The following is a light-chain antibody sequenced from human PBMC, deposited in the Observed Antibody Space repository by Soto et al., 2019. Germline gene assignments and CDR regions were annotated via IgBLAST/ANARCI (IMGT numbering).Light chain of an antibody. CDR1: QDSSNY. Sequence: DIQMAQSPSSLSASEGDRVSLPCQARQDSSNYLNWYQQKPGKAPRLLIYGASSWEGGVPSRFSGSGSGTDFTLTISSLEPEDFATYYCQQSDSTPPTFGGGTKVDIK. V-gene: IGKV1-39*01. J-gene: IGKJ4*01. CDR2: GAS. CDR3: QQSDSTPPT.